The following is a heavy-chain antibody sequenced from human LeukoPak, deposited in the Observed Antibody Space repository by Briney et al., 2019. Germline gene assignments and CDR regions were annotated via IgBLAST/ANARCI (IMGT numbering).Heavy chain of an antibody. D-gene: IGHD3-10*01. CDR2: INHSGST. Sequence: SETLSLTCTVSGGSISSYYWSWLRQPPGKGLEWIGEINHSGSTNYNPSLKSRVTISVDTSKNQFSLKLSSVTAADTAVYYCARGHPQYYYFDYWGQGTLVTVSS. CDR3: ARGHPQYYYFDY. CDR1: GGSISSYY. V-gene: IGHV4-34*01. J-gene: IGHJ4*02.